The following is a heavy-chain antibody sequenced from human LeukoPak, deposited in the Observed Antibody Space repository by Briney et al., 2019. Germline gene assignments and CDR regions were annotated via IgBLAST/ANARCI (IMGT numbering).Heavy chain of an antibody. CDR1: GGSISSYF. CDR2: IYYSGST. CDR3: ARDRWLGY. J-gene: IGHJ4*02. Sequence: MASETLSLTCTVSGGSISSYFWSWVRQPPGKGLEWIEYIYYSGSTNYNPSLKSRVTISVDTSKNQFSLKLASVTTADTAVYYCARDRWLGYWGQGTLVTVSS. D-gene: IGHD5-12*01. V-gene: IGHV4-59*01.